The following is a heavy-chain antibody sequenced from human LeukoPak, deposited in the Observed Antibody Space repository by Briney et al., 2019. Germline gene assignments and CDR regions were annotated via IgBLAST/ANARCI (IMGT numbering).Heavy chain of an antibody. CDR2: ISPSGTVI. D-gene: IGHD3-10*01. Sequence: GGSLRLSCSASGFTFTDYYMSWIRQAPGKGLEWVSYISPSGTVIYYGDSAKGRFTISRDNAKKSLYLQMNSLRTEDTAVYYCARDYNCWGQGTLVTVSS. CDR3: ARDYNC. V-gene: IGHV3-11*01. J-gene: IGHJ4*02. CDR1: GFTFTDYY.